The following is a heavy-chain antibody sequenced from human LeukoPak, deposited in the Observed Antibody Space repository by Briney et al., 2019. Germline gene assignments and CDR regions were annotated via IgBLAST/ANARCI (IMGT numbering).Heavy chain of an antibody. Sequence: PSETLSLTCTVSGGSISSGFYYWSWIRQPAGKGLEWIGRIYTSGSTNYNPSLKSRISISVDTSKNQFSLKLTSVTAADTAVYYCARRRVCSSTSCYYYYYYMDVWGKGTTVTVSS. V-gene: IGHV4-61*02. CDR1: GGSISSGFYY. CDR3: ARRRVCSSTSCYYYYYYMDV. CDR2: IYTSGST. D-gene: IGHD2-2*01. J-gene: IGHJ6*03.